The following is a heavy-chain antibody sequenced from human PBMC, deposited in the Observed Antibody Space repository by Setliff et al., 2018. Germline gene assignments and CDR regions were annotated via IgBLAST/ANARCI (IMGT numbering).Heavy chain of an antibody. CDR2: VYYSGSI. Sequence: SETLSLTCAVYGGPFSSYYWGWFRQPPGMRPEWIGTVYYSGSIYYNPSLKSRVTLFVDTSKDQFSLRLTSMTAAGTAVYYCARQVEMATIAFDVWGQGTMVTVSS. CDR1: GGPFSSYY. J-gene: IGHJ3*01. CDR3: ARQVEMATIAFDV. V-gene: IGHV4-39*01. D-gene: IGHD5-12*01.